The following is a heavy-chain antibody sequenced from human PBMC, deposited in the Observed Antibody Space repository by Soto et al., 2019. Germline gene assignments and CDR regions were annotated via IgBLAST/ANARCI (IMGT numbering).Heavy chain of an antibody. CDR3: ARAEDIVVVPAAISIYYYYGMDV. J-gene: IGHJ6*02. Sequence: EVQLVESGGGLVKPGGSLRLSCAASGFTFSSYSMNWVRQAPGKGLEWVSSISSSSSYIYYADSVKGRFTISRDNAKNSLYLQMHSLRAEDTAVYYCARAEDIVVVPAAISIYYYYGMDVWGQGTTVTVSS. V-gene: IGHV3-21*01. CDR2: ISSSSSYI. D-gene: IGHD2-2*01. CDR1: GFTFSSYS.